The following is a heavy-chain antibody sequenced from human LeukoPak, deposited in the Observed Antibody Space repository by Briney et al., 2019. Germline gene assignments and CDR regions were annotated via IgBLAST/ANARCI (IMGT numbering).Heavy chain of an antibody. CDR2: ISHSGST. J-gene: IGHJ4*02. Sequence: SETLSLTCTVSGYSISGGYYWGWIRQPPGKGLEWIGSISHSGSTNYNPSLKSRVTISVDTSKNQFSLKLSSVTAADTAVYYCAREPGIAAAARGFDYWGQGTLVTVSS. D-gene: IGHD6-13*01. V-gene: IGHV4-38-2*02. CDR3: AREPGIAAAARGFDY. CDR1: GYSISGGYY.